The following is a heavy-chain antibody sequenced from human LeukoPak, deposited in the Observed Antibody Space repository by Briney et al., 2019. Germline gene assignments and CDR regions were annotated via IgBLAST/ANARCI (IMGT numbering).Heavy chain of an antibody. CDR1: GGTFSSYA. V-gene: IGHV1-69*04. CDR2: IIPIFGIA. D-gene: IGHD6-13*01. CDR3: ARGVRELVPYNWFDP. Sequence: SVKVSCKASGGTFSSYAISWVRQAPGQGLEWMGRIIPIFGIANYAQKFQGRVTITADKSTSTAYMELSSLRSEDTAVYYCARGVRELVPYNWFDPWGQGTLVTVSS. J-gene: IGHJ5*02.